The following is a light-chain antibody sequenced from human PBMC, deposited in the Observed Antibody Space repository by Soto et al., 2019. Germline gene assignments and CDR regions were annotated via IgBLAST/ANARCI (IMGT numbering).Light chain of an antibody. CDR1: QSVSSY. Sequence: IVLTQSPATLSLSPGERATLCCRASQSVSSYLAWYQQKPGQAPRLLIYGAFTRATGIPARFSGTGSGTEFTLTISSLQSEDFALYYCQQYNDWPLTFGQGTKVDIK. CDR2: GAF. V-gene: IGKV3-15*01. J-gene: IGKJ1*01. CDR3: QQYNDWPLT.